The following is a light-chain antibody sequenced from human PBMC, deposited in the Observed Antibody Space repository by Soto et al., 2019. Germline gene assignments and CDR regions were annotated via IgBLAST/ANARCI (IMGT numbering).Light chain of an antibody. J-gene: IGLJ2*01. CDR1: SSNIGAGYD. CDR3: QSYDSSLYVV. V-gene: IGLV1-40*01. CDR2: GNS. Sequence: QSVLTQPPSVSGAPGQRVTISCTGSSSNIGAGYDVHWYQHLPGTAPKLLIYGNSNRPSGVPDRFSGSKSGTSASLAITGLQAEEEADYYCQSYDSSLYVVFGGGTKLTVL.